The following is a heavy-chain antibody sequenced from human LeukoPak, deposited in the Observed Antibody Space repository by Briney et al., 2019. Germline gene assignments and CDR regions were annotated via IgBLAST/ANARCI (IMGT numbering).Heavy chain of an antibody. CDR1: GGSISSYY. J-gene: IGHJ6*03. Sequence: SETLSLTCTVSGGSISSYYWSWIRQPPGKGREWLGYIYHSGSTKYNPSLKSRVTISVDTSKNQFSPKLSSVTAADTAVYYCAGGPGWYDSSVYYYYMDVWDKGTTVTVSS. CDR3: AGGPGWYDSSVYYYYMDV. CDR2: IYHSGST. D-gene: IGHD3-22*01. V-gene: IGHV4-59*01.